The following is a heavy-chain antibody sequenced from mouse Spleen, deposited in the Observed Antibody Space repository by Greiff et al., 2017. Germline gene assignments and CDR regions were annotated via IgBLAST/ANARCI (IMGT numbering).Heavy chain of an antibody. D-gene: IGHD1-1*01. CDR1: GYAFSSYW. CDR2: IYPGDGDT. CDR3: ARASYGPPFDY. J-gene: IGHJ2*01. Sequence: VKLVESGAELVRPGSSVKISCKASGYAFSSYWMNWVKQRPGQGLEWIGQIYPGDGDTNYNGKFKGKATLTADKSSSTAYMQLSSLTSEDSAVYFCARASYGPPFDYWGQGTTLTVSS. V-gene: IGHV1-80*01.